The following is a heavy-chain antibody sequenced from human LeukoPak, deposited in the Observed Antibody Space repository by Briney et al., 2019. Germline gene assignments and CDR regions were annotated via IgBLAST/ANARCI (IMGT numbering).Heavy chain of an antibody. CDR3: ARTVIAAAGSLTDY. Sequence: ASVKVSCKASGYTFTSYGISWVRQAPGQGLEWMGWISAYNGNTNYAQKLQGRVTMTTGTSTSTAYMELRSLRSDDTAVYYCARTVIAAAGSLTDYWGQGTLVTVSS. V-gene: IGHV1-18*01. CDR1: GYTFTSYG. CDR2: ISAYNGNT. J-gene: IGHJ4*02. D-gene: IGHD6-13*01.